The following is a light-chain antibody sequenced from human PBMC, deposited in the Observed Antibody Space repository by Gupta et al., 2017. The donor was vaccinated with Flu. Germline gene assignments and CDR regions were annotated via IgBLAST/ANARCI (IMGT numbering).Light chain of an antibody. CDR3: QLPKT. J-gene: IGKJ1*01. V-gene: IGKV3-20*01. CDR1: QRVSSSY. CDR2: GAS. Sequence: LSPGERATLSCRASQRVSSSYLAWYQQKPGQAPRLLIYGASSRATGIPDRFSGSGSGTDFTLTISRLEPEDFAVYYCQLPKTFGQGTKVEIK.